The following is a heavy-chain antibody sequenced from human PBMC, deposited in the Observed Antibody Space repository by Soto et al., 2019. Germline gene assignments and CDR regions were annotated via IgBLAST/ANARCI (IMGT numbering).Heavy chain of an antibody. CDR3: AREGPRYSSESGGFDY. CDR2: INPSGGYT. Sequence: ASVKVSCKAFGYTFTSYYIHWVRQAPGQGLEWMGIINPSGGYTNYAQKLQGRVTMTRDTSTSTVYMDLSSLTSEDTAVYYCAREGPRYSSESGGFDYWGRETLVTISS. D-gene: IGHD3-22*01. V-gene: IGHV1-46*04. CDR1: GYTFTSYY. J-gene: IGHJ4*02.